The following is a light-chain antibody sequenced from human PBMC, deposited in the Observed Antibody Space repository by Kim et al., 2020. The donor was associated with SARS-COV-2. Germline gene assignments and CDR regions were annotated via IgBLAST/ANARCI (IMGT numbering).Light chain of an antibody. J-gene: IGLJ3*02. CDR1: SGHRSYV. CDR3: ETWDSYIQV. V-gene: IGLV4-60*03. CDR2: LEGSGSY. Sequence: QPVLTQSSSASASLGSSVKLTCTLSSGHRSYVIAWHQQQPGKAPRYLMKLEGSGSYNKGYGVPDRFSGSGSGADRYLTISNLQSEDEADYYCETWDSYIQVFGGGTKLTVL.